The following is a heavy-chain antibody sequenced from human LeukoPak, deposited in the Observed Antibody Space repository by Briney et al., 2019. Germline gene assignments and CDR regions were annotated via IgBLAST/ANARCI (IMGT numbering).Heavy chain of an antibody. Sequence: SETLTLTCSVSGDSISRYFWAWIRQPPGKGLEWIGYVCYNGTTNYNPSLRNRVAISIDTSKNQFSLKLNSATAADTAVYYCATSGGFNRPRHYWGQGTLAIVSS. D-gene: IGHD3-16*01. J-gene: IGHJ4*02. V-gene: IGHV4-59*01. CDR3: ATSGGFNRPRHY. CDR2: VCYNGTT. CDR1: GDSISRYF.